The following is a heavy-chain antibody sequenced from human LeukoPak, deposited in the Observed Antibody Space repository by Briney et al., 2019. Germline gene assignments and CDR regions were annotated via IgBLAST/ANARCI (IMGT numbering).Heavy chain of an antibody. Sequence: SETLSLTCTVSGGSISSYSWTWVRQPPGKGLEWIGYIYYSGSTNYNPSLKSRVTISVDTSKNQFSLRLSSVTAADTAVYYCARDLPDVLTGYSDLAFDIWGQGTMVTVSS. V-gene: IGHV4-59*12. CDR1: GGSISSYS. CDR3: ARDLPDVLTGYSDLAFDI. CDR2: IYYSGST. D-gene: IGHD3-9*01. J-gene: IGHJ3*02.